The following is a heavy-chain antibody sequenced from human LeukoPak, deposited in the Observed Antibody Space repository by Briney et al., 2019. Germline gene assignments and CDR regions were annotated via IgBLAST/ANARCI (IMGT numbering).Heavy chain of an antibody. CDR3: AGQNYYDSSGYYPDY. CDR2: ISSNGSTI. V-gene: IGHV3-11*01. CDR1: GFTFSDYY. J-gene: IGHJ4*02. D-gene: IGHD3-22*01. Sequence: NPGGSLRLSCAASGFTFSDYYMNWIRQAPGKGLEWLSYISSNGSTIYYADSVRGRFTISRDNAKNSLYLQMNSLRAEDTAVYFCAGQNYYDSSGYYPDYWGQGTLVTVSS.